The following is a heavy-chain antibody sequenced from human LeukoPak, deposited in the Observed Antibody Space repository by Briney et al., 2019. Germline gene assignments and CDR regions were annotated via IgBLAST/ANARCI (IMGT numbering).Heavy chain of an antibody. CDR3: ARVAEHGYSSGWFDAFDI. Sequence: PSETLSLTCAVYGGSFSGYYWSWIRQPPGKGLEWIGEINHSGSTNYNPSLKSRVTISVDTSKNQFSLKLSSVTAADTAVYYCARVAEHGYSSGWFDAFDIWGQGTMVTVSS. CDR2: INHSGST. D-gene: IGHD6-19*01. J-gene: IGHJ3*02. V-gene: IGHV4-34*01. CDR1: GGSFSGYY.